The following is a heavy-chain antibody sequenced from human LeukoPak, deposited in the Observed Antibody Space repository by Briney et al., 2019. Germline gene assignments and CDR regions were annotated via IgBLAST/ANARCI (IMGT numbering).Heavy chain of an antibody. J-gene: IGHJ4*02. D-gene: IGHD3-3*01. Sequence: GESLKISCKGSGYSFTSYWIGWVRQMPGKGLEWMGIIYPGDSDTRYSPSFQGQVTISADKSISTAYLQWSSLKASDTAMYYCARHERPPFETIFGVVIMEPPRQLDYWGQGTLVTVSS. CDR3: ARHERPPFETIFGVVIMEPPRQLDY. V-gene: IGHV5-51*01. CDR1: GYSFTSYW. CDR2: IYPGDSDT.